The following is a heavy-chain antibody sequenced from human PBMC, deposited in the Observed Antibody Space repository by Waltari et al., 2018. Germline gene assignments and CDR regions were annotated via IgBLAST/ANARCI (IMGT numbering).Heavy chain of an antibody. J-gene: IGHJ6*02. CDR3: ARDTESITIFGVVTSYYYGMDV. V-gene: IGHV1-3*01. Sequence: QVQLVQSGAEVKKPGASVKVSCKASGYTFTSYAMHWVRQAPGQRLEWMGWINAGNGNTKYSQKFQGRVTITRDTSASTAYMELSSLRSEDTAVYYCARDTESITIFGVVTSYYYGMDVWDQGP. CDR2: INAGNGNT. D-gene: IGHD3-3*01. CDR1: GYTFTSYA.